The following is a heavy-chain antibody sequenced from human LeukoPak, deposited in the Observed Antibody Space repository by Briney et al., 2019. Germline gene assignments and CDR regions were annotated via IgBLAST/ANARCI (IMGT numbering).Heavy chain of an antibody. CDR3: AKDRNYYDSSGYPGY. V-gene: IGHV3-48*04. Sequence: GGSLRLSCAASGFTFSTYNMNWVRQAPGKGLEWISYISSRSSTIYYADSVKGRFTISRDNAKNSLHLQMNSLRAEDTAVYYCAKDRNYYDSSGYPGYWGQGTLVTVSS. CDR1: GFTFSTYN. D-gene: IGHD3-22*01. J-gene: IGHJ4*02. CDR2: ISSRSSTI.